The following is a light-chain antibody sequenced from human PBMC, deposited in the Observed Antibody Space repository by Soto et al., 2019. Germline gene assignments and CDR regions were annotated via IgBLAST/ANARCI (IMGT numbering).Light chain of an antibody. CDR2: GAS. CDR1: QSVSSN. J-gene: IGKJ1*01. V-gene: IGKV3-15*01. CDR3: QHYNNWPT. Sequence: EIVMTQSPATLSVSPGERATLSCRASQSVSSNLAWFQQKPGQAPRLLIYGASTSATGIPARFSGSGSGTEFTLTISSLQSEDFAVYYCQHYNNWPTFGQGTKVDIK.